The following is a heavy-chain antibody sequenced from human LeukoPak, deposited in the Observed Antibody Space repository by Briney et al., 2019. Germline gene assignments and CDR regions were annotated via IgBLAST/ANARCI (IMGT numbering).Heavy chain of an antibody. CDR3: SRGYCSGGSCYFDFDY. CDR1: GFTFSDHH. CDR2: IRSKAYGGTT. Sequence: GGSLRLSCAASGFTFSDHHMDWVRQAPGKGLGWVGFIRSKAYGGTTEYAASVKGRFTISRDDSKSIAYLQMNSLKTEDTGVYYCSRGYCSGGSCYFDFDYWGQGTLVTVSS. V-gene: IGHV3-49*04. D-gene: IGHD2-15*01. J-gene: IGHJ4*02.